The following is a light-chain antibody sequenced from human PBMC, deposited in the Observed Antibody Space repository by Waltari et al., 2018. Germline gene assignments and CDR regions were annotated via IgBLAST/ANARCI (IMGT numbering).Light chain of an antibody. CDR1: RSVLSRSKNKNY. CDR2: WAS. CDR3: QQYYSTPYT. Sequence: DIVLTQSPDSRGMSLGATASSSCKSSRSVLSRSKNKNYLAWYQQKVGQPPKLLMRWASIRESDVPERFSGSGSGTDFSLTISSLQAEDVAVYYCQQYYSTPYTFGQGTKLEI. J-gene: IGKJ2*01. V-gene: IGKV4-1*01.